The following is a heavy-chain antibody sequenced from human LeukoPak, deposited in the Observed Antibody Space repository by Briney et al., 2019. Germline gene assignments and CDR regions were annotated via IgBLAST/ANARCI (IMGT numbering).Heavy chain of an antibody. CDR3: ARGYCSSTSCFKFDY. D-gene: IGHD2-2*01. J-gene: IGHJ4*02. Sequence: SETLSLTCTVSSGSISSYYWSWIRQPPGKGLEWIGHISYSGGTNYNPSLKSRVTMSLDTSKNQFSLKLNSVTAADTAVYYCARGYCSSTSCFKFDYWGQGTLVTVSS. CDR2: ISYSGGT. CDR1: SGSISSYY. V-gene: IGHV4-59*08.